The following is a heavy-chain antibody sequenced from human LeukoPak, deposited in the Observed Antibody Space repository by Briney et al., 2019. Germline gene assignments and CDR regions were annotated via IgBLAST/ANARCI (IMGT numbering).Heavy chain of an antibody. Sequence: GGSLRLSCAASGFTFSSYSMNWVRQAPGKGLEWVSYISVSSNTIYYADSVKGRFTISRDNAKNSLYLQMNSLRAEDTAVFYCARDYGFGGNYMDVWGKGATVTVSS. CDR2: ISVSSNTI. CDR3: ARDYGFGGNYMDV. D-gene: IGHD3-16*01. CDR1: GFTFSSYS. V-gene: IGHV3-48*01. J-gene: IGHJ6*03.